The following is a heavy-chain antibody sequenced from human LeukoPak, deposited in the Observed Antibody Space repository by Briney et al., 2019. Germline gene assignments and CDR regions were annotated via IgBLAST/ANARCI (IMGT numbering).Heavy chain of an antibody. J-gene: IGHJ6*03. D-gene: IGHD3-3*01. CDR1: GGSISSYY. CDR3: ARGGPQSEAYYYYMDV. V-gene: IGHV4-4*07. Sequence: SETLSLTCTVSGGSISSYYWSWIRQPAGKGLEWIGRIYTSGSTNYNPSLKSRVTISVDTSKNQFSLKLSSVTAADTAVYYCARGGPQSEAYYYYMDVRGKGTTVTVSS. CDR2: IYTSGST.